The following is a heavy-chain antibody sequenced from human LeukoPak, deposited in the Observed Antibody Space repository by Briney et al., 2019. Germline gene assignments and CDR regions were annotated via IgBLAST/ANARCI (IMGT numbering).Heavy chain of an antibody. CDR2: IYSGGNT. V-gene: IGHV3-53*01. Sequence: GGSLRLSCAASGFTVSLNYMTWVRQAPGKGLEWVSVIYSGGNTYYADSVKGRFTISRDNSKNTLYLQMNSLRAEDTAVYYCAKDRDCSSTSCYSTFDYWGQGTLVTVSS. CDR1: GFTVSLNY. CDR3: AKDRDCSSTSCYSTFDY. D-gene: IGHD2-2*02. J-gene: IGHJ4*02.